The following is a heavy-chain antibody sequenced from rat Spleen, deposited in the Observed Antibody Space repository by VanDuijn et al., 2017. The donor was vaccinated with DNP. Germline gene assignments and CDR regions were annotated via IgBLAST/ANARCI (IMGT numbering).Heavy chain of an antibody. D-gene: IGHD3-2*01. CDR3: AIDLQTGRA. V-gene: IGHV5-25*01. CDR1: GFTFSDYY. Sequence: EVLLVETGGGLVQPGRSLKLSCVASGFTFSDYYMAWVRQTPKKGLEWVTTISTSGRKAYYPDSVKGRFTISRDNAKSSLYLQMDSLTSEDTATYYCAIDLQTGRAWGQGTSVTVSS. CDR2: ISTSGRKA. J-gene: IGHJ4*01.